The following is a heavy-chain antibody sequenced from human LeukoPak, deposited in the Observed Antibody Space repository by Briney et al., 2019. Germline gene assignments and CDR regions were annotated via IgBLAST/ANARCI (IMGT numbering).Heavy chain of an antibody. D-gene: IGHD3-10*01. Sequence: ASVKVSCKASGYTFTSYYMHWVRQAPGQGLEWMGIINPSGGSTSYAQKFQGKVTMTRDMSTSTVYMELSSLRSEDTAVYYCAMADYYGSGSYYRVDCWGQGTLVTVSS. CDR3: AMADYYGSGSYYRVDC. CDR1: GYTFTSYY. CDR2: INPSGGST. V-gene: IGHV1-46*01. J-gene: IGHJ4*02.